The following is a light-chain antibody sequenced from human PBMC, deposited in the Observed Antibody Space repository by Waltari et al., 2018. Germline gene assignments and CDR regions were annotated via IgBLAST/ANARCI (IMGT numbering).Light chain of an antibody. V-gene: IGLV2-14*01. J-gene: IGLJ3*02. CDR3: SSYTSSSTLV. Sequence: QSALTQPASVSGSPGPSITISCTGTSSDVGGYNSVSWYQQYPGKAPKLMIYEVSNRPSGVSDRFSGSKSGNTASLTISGLQAEDEADYYCSSYTSSSTLVFGGGTKLTVL. CDR2: EVS. CDR1: SSDVGGYNS.